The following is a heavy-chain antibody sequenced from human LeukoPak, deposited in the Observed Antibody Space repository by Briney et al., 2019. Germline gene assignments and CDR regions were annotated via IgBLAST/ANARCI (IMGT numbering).Heavy chain of an antibody. CDR2: IYPGGSDI. CDR3: ARLPYCGGDCYPNWFDP. D-gene: IGHD2-21*02. V-gene: IGHV5-51*01. J-gene: IGHJ5*02. Sequence: GESLKISCQGSGYSFITPCVGWLRRMPGRGLGLMGIIYPGGSDIRYSPSFQGQVTISADKSISTAYLQWSSLKASDTAMYYCARLPYCGGDCYPNWFDPWGQGTLVTVSS. CDR1: GYSFITPC.